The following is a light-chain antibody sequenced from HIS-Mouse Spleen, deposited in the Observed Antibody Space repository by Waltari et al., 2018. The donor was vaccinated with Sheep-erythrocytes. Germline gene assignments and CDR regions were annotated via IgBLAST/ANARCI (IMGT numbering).Light chain of an antibody. V-gene: IGLV3-10*01. CDR2: EDS. CDR1: ALPKNY. J-gene: IGLJ1*01. Sequence: SYELTQPPSVSVSPGQTARITCSGDALPKNYASWYQQKSGQAPVLVIYEDSKRPSGIPERFSGSSSGTMATLTISGAQVEDEADYYCYSTDSSGNHRVFGTGTKVTVL. CDR3: YSTDSSGNHRV.